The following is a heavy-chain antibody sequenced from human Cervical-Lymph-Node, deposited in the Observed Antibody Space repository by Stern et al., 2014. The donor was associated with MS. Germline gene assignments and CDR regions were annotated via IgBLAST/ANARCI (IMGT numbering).Heavy chain of an antibody. J-gene: IGHJ4*02. CDR3: AVTYGDHLHSFDY. CDR2: IYPGDSDT. Sequence: EVQLVESGAEMKKPGESLKISCKASGYNFATYWIGWVRQMPGKGLEYMGIIYPGDSDTRYSPSFQGQVTISADESIPTAYLQWSTLKASDTAMYYCAVTYGDHLHSFDYWGQGTQVIVSS. V-gene: IGHV5-51*01. D-gene: IGHD4-17*01. CDR1: GYNFATYW.